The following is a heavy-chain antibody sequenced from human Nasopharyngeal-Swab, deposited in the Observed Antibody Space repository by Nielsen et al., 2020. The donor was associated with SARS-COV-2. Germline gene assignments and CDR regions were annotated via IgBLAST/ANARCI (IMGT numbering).Heavy chain of an antibody. CDR2: INSDWSST. J-gene: IGHJ6*03. D-gene: IGHD6-13*01. CDR3: ARVAAAGTLYYYYYMDV. V-gene: IGHV3-74*01. CDR1: GFTFSSYW. Sequence: GSLTLSCAASGFTFSSYWMHWVRQAPGKGLVWVSRINSDWSSTSYADSVKGRFTISRDNAKNTLYLQMNSLRAEDTSVYYCARVAAAGTLYYYYYMDVWGKGTTVTVSS.